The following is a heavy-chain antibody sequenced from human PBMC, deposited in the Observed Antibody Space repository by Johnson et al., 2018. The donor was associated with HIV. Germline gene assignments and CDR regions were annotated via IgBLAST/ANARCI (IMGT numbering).Heavy chain of an antibody. J-gene: IGHJ3*02. CDR3: ARDGNYYDSSGYHDAFDI. CDR2: IKSKTDGGTT. CDR1: GFTFSNAW. V-gene: IGHV3-15*01. D-gene: IGHD3-22*01. Sequence: EVQLVESGGGLVQPGGSLRLSCAASGFTFSNAWMSWVRQAPGKGLAWVGRIKSKTDGGTTDYAAPVTGRFTISRDDSKNTRYLQMNSLRAEDTAVYYCARDGNYYDSSGYHDAFDIWGQGTMVTVSS.